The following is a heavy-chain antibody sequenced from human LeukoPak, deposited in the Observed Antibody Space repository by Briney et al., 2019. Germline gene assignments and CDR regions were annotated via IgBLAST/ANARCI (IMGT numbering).Heavy chain of an antibody. CDR1: GFTFSSYA. J-gene: IGHJ4*02. CDR3: AKRYCSGGSCY. Sequence: PGGSLRLSCAASGFTFSSYAMSWVRQAPGKGVEWVSSISGSGGSTYYADSVKGRFAISRDNAKNTVYLQMNSLRAEDTAVYYCAKRYCSGGSCYWVQGTLVTVSS. CDR2: ISGSGGST. V-gene: IGHV3-23*01. D-gene: IGHD2-15*01.